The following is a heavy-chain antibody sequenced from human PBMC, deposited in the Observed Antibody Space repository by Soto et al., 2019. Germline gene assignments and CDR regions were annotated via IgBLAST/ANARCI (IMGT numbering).Heavy chain of an antibody. V-gene: IGHV1-46*01. D-gene: IGHD6-13*01. CDR2: INPSGGST. CDR3: ARDREQQLVLGSY. J-gene: IGHJ4*02. Sequence: GQGLEWMGIINPSGGSTSYAQKFQGRVTMTRDTSTSTVYMELSSLRSEDTAVYYCARDREQQLVLGSYWGQGTLVTVPS.